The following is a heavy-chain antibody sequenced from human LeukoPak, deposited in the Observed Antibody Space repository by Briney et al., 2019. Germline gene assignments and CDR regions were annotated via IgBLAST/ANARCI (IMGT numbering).Heavy chain of an antibody. CDR3: ARDWYLGVPISAYFDH. CDR2: ISAYNGNT. J-gene: IGHJ4*02. V-gene: IGHV1-18*01. Sequence: ASVKVSCKASGYTFTSYGISWVRQAPGQGLAWMGWISAYNGNTNYAQKLQGRVTMTTDTSTSTAYMELRSLRSDDTAVYYGARDWYLGVPISAYFDHWGQGTLVTVSS. CDR1: GYTFTSYG. D-gene: IGHD3-16*01.